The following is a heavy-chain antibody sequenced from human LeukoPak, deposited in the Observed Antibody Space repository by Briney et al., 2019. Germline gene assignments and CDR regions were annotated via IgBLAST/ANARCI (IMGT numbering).Heavy chain of an antibody. CDR3: ARGRDY. Sequence: SETLSLTCTVSGGSIGTYSCSWLRQPPGKGLEWIGFINYSETTNYNPSLKSRVTISIDTSQNQFSLKLTSVTAADTAVYYCARGRDYWGQGTLVTVSS. V-gene: IGHV4-59*01. CDR1: GGSIGTYS. CDR2: INYSETT. J-gene: IGHJ4*02.